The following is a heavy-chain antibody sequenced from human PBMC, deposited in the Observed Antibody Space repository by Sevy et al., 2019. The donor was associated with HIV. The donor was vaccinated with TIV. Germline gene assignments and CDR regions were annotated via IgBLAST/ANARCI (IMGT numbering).Heavy chain of an antibody. CDR2: FAPEDGET. V-gene: IGHV1-24*01. CDR3: ATAASSSWDFDY. J-gene: IGHJ4*02. Sequence: ASVKVSFKVSGYTLTELSMHWVRQAPGKGLEWMGGFAPEDGETIYAQKFQGRVTMTEDTSTDTAYMELSSLRSEDTAVYYCATAASSSWDFDYWGQGTLVTVSS. CDR1: GYTLTELS. D-gene: IGHD6-13*01.